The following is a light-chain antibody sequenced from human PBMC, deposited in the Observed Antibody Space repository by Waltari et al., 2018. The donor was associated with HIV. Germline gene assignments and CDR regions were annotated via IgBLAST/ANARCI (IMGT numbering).Light chain of an antibody. CDR3: QHYNYWWR. Sequence: IVMTQSPAILSLSPGERATLSCRASQSISNNLAWFQHKPGQAPKLRIYDTSIRATGVPARFSGSGSGTEFTLTISSLQSEDFAVYYCQHYNYWWRFGQGTKVEIK. CDR2: DTS. CDR1: QSISNN. V-gene: IGKV3-15*01. J-gene: IGKJ1*01.